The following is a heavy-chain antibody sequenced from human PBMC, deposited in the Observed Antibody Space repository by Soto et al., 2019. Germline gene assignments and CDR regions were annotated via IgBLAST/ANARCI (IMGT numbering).Heavy chain of an antibody. V-gene: IGHV1-18*01. J-gene: IGHJ4*02. CDR1: GYTFTSYA. CDR2: ISAYNGNT. CDR3: KRDYYDSSGYYPKFDY. Sequence: ASVKVSCKASGYTFTSYAISWVRQAPGQGLEWMGWISAYNGNTNYAQKLQGRVTMTTDTSTSTAYMELRSLRSEDTAVYYCKRDYYDSSGYYPKFDYWGQGTLVTVSS. D-gene: IGHD3-22*01.